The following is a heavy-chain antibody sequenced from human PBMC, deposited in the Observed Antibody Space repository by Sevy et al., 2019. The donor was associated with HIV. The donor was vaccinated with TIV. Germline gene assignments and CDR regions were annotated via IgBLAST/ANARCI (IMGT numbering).Heavy chain of an antibody. D-gene: IGHD2-8*01. CDR3: ARLGTDEFYRAFGI. CDR2: INTNTGNP. Sequence: ASVKVSCKASGYTFTSYAMNWVRQAPGQGLEWMGWINTNTGNPTYAQGFTGRSVFSLDTSVSTAYLQISSLKAEDTAVYYCARLGTDEFYRAFGIWGQGTMVSDSS. CDR1: GYTFTSYA. V-gene: IGHV7-4-1*02. J-gene: IGHJ3*02.